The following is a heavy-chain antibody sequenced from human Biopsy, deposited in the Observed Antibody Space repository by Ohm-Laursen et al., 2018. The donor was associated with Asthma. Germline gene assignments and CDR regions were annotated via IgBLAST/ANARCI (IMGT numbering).Heavy chain of an antibody. CDR3: ARTYYDFLTGQVKDVFGV. J-gene: IGHJ3*01. D-gene: IGHD3-9*01. V-gene: IGHV1-3*04. CDR2: VNTGNGDT. CDR1: GYNFISFA. Sequence: ASVKVSCKVSGYNFISFAIHWVSQAPGQRLEWKGWVNTGNGDTKYSQKFQGRVTITRYTSASRAYMELRSLRSEDTATYYCARTYYDFLTGQVKDVFGVWGQGTMVTVSS.